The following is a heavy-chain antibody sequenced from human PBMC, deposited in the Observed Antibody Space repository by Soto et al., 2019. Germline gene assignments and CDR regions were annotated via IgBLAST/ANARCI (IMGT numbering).Heavy chain of an antibody. J-gene: IGHJ6*02. CDR2: IYYSGST. CDR3: ARDHCVGGNCFSTYYGMDV. V-gene: IGHV4-61*01. D-gene: IGHD2-15*01. Sequence: SETLSLTCTVSADSVSSASYYWTWIRQPPGKGLEWIGNIYYSGSTNYNPSLKSRVTISVNTSKMQLSLKLSSVTAAETAVYYCARDHCVGGNCFSTYYGMDVWGQGTTVTVSS. CDR1: ADSVSSASYY.